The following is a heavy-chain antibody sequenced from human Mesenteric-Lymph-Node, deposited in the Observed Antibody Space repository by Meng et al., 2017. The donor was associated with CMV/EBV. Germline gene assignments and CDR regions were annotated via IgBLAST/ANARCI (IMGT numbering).Heavy chain of an antibody. CDR2: INPGDGST. Sequence: KVSGKASGYNFTSYYMHGVRQAPGQGLERMGRINPGDGSTSYAQKFQGRVTVTRDTSTSTIYMELSSLRSEDTALYYCARAHSGSYSHWGQGTLVTVSS. D-gene: IGHD1-26*01. V-gene: IGHV1-46*01. CDR3: ARAHSGSYSH. J-gene: IGHJ4*02. CDR1: GYNFTSYY.